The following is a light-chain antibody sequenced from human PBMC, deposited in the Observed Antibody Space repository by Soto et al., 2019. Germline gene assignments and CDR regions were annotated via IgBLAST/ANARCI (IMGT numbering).Light chain of an antibody. J-gene: IGKJ3*01. Sequence: DFQMTQSPSFVSASVWDRVTITCRASQDINDWLAWYQQKPGRAPRLLIYGASSLQSGVPSRFSGSGFGTDFTLTISSLQPEDFATYYCHEANSFPFTFGPGTTVDFK. V-gene: IGKV1D-12*01. CDR1: QDINDW. CDR3: HEANSFPFT. CDR2: GAS.